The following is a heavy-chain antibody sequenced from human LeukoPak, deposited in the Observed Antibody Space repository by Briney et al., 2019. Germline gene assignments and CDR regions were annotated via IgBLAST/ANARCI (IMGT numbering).Heavy chain of an antibody. CDR2: INPSGGSP. Sequence: ASVKVSCKASGYTFTSYYMHWVRQAPGQGLEWTGIINPSGGSPSYAQKFQGRVTMTRDTSTSTVYMELSSLRSEDTAVCYCAIGYCSSTSCYGRFWFDPWGQGTLVTVSS. J-gene: IGHJ5*02. CDR1: GYTFTSYY. V-gene: IGHV1-46*01. CDR3: AIGYCSSTSCYGRFWFDP. D-gene: IGHD2-2*01.